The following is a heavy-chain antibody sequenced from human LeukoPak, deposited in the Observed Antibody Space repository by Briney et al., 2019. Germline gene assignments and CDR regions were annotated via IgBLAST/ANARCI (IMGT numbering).Heavy chain of an antibody. D-gene: IGHD3-10*01. CDR3: ATEGFRGVLFHI. CDR2: LYSGGNT. CDR1: GFTVSSNY. J-gene: IGHJ3*02. V-gene: IGHV3-66*01. Sequence: GGSLRLSCAASGFTVSSNYMSWVRQAPGKGLEWVSVLYSGGNTYCADSVQGRFTITRDNSRNTLDLQMNSLRVEDTAVYYCATEGFRGVLFHIWGQGTVVTVSS.